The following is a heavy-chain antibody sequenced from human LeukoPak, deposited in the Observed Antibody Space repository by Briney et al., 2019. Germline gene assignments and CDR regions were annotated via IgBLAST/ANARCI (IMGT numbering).Heavy chain of an antibody. CDR2: IYYSGSA. D-gene: IGHD6-13*01. Sequence: SETLSLTCTVSGGSVTSYYWSWIRQPPGKGLESIGYIYYSGSASYNPSLKSRVTISVDTSKNQFSLKLSSVTAADTAVYYCARHWETSSWYVDYWGQGTLVTVSS. V-gene: IGHV4-59*08. CDR1: GGSVTSYY. J-gene: IGHJ4*02. CDR3: ARHWETSSWYVDY.